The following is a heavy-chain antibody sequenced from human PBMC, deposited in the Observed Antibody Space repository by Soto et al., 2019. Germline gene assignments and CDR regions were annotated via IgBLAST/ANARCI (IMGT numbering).Heavy chain of an antibody. Sequence: GGSLRLSCAASGFTFSSYGMHWVRQAPGKGLEWVAVIWYDGSNKYYADSVKGRFTISRDNSKNTLYLQMNSLRAEDTAVYYGARPRSGPYYNNMDVGGKGPRSPSP. CDR3: ARPRSGPYYNNMDV. D-gene: IGHD3-3*01. V-gene: IGHV3-33*01. J-gene: IGHJ6*03. CDR1: GFTFSSYG. CDR2: IWYDGSNK.